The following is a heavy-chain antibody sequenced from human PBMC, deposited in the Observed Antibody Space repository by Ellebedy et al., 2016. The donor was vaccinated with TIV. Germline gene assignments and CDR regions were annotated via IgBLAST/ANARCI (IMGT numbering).Heavy chain of an antibody. Sequence: GESLKISCAASGFTFSSYSMNWVRQAPGRGLEWVSYITSSSSTIYYADSVKGRFTISRDNAQNAVYLQMTSLRDEDTAVYYCARVGYGLYSMDVWGQGTTVTVSS. CDR1: GFTFSSYS. J-gene: IGHJ6*02. CDR3: ARVGYGLYSMDV. V-gene: IGHV3-48*02. D-gene: IGHD1-1*01. CDR2: ITSSSSTI.